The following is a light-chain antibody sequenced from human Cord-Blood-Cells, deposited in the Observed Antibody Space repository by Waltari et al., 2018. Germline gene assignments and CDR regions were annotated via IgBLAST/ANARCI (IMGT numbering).Light chain of an antibody. V-gene: IGLV2-11*01. CDR2: DGS. CDR3: CSDAGSYTYV. J-gene: IGLJ1*01. CDR1: SSDVGGYNY. Sequence: QSALTQPRSVSGSPGQSVTISCTGTSSDVGGYNYVSWYQQHPGKAPKLMIYDGSKRPPGVPVRCSGSKSGNTASLTISGLQAEDEADYYCCSDAGSYTYVFGTGTKVTVL.